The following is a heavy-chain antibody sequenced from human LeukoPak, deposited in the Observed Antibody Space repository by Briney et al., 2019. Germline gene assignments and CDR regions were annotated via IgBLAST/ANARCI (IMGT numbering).Heavy chain of an antibody. D-gene: IGHD6-13*01. V-gene: IGHV1-18*01. J-gene: IGHJ5*02. CDR1: GYTFTSYG. CDR3: ARDEAGDPYYSSSWYNWFDP. CDR2: ISAYNGNT. Sequence: ASVTVSCKASGYTFTSYGISWVRQAPGQGLEWMGWISAYNGNTNYAQKLQGRVTMTTDTSTSTAYMELRSLRSDDTAVYYCARDEAGDPYYSSSWYNWFDPWGQGTLVTVSS.